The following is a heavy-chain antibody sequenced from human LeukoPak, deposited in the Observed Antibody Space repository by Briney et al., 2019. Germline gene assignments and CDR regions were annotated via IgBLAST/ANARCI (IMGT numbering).Heavy chain of an antibody. CDR2: ITWDGSNT. J-gene: IGHJ4*02. CDR3: VKDKYSDGFFDY. V-gene: IGHV3-43D*03. Sequence: PGGSLRLSCAASGFTFDDYAMSWVRQGPGKGLEWLALITWDGSNTYYTDSVRGRFTISRDNSKDSLYLQMDGLRVEDTGFYYCVKDKYSDGFFDYWGQGTLVTVSS. D-gene: IGHD5-12*01. CDR1: GFTFDDYA.